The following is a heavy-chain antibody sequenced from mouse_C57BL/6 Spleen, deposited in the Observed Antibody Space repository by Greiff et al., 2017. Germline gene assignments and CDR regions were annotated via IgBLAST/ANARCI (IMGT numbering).Heavy chain of an antibody. CDR2: INYDGSST. CDR3: ARGNDGNWYFDV. Sequence: EVNLVESEGGLVQPGSSMKLSCTASGFTFSDYYMAWVRQVPEKGLEWVANINYDGSSTYYLDSLKSRFIISRDNAKNILYLQMSSLKSEDTATYYCARGNDGNWYFDVWGTGTTVTVSS. V-gene: IGHV5-16*01. CDR1: GFTFSDYY. D-gene: IGHD1-1*01. J-gene: IGHJ1*03.